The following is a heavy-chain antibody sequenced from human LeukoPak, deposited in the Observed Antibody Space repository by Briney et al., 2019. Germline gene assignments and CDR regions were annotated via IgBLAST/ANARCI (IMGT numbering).Heavy chain of an antibody. D-gene: IGHD3-10*01. CDR1: GFTFSSYA. CDR2: ISYDGSNK. Sequence: GSLRLSCAASGFTFSSYAMHWVRQAPGKGLEWVAVISYDGSNKYYADSVKGRFTISRDNSKNTLYLQIHSLRAEDTAVYYCAKDSAAPISITMVRGRWYFDYWGQGTLVTVSS. J-gene: IGHJ4*02. V-gene: IGHV3-30*04. CDR3: AKDSAAPISITMVRGRWYFDY.